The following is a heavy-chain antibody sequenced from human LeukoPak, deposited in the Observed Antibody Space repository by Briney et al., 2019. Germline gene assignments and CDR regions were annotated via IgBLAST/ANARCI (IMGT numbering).Heavy chain of an antibody. CDR2: ISGTGANT. D-gene: IGHD5/OR15-5a*01. V-gene: IGHV3-23*01. J-gene: IGHJ3*02. Sequence: PGGSLRLSCAASGITFTSYAMSWVRQAPGKGLEWVSGISGTGANTYYGDSVKGRFTISRDNSKNTLYLQVNSLRAEDTAVYYCAKAASTKYTGNAFDIWGQGTMVTVSS. CDR3: AKAASTKYTGNAFDI. CDR1: GITFTSYA.